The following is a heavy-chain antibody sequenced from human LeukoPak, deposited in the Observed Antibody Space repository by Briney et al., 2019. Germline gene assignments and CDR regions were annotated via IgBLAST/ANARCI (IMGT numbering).Heavy chain of an antibody. V-gene: IGHV4-39*07. CDR1: GGSISPYY. D-gene: IGHD6-19*01. CDR3: ARDGAVAGINWFDP. J-gene: IGHJ5*02. Sequence: SETLSLTCTVSGGSISPYYWGWIRQPPGKGLEWIGSIYYSGSTYYNPSLKSRVTISVDTSKNQFSLKLSSVTAADTAVYYCARDGAVAGINWFDPWGQGTLVTVSS. CDR2: IYYSGST.